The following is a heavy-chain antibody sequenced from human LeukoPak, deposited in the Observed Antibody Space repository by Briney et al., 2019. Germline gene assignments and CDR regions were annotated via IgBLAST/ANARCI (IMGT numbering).Heavy chain of an antibody. Sequence: SGGSLRLSCAASGFTFSSYGMHWVRQAPGKGLEWVAFIRYDGSNKYYADSVKGRFTISRGNAKNKLYLQMNSLRSEDTAVYYCARGFRPAHPRQSGRYCWFDPWGQGTLVTVSS. CDR3: ARGFRPAHPRQSGRYCWFDP. CDR1: GFTFSSYG. D-gene: IGHD1-26*01. CDR2: IRYDGSNK. J-gene: IGHJ5*02. V-gene: IGHV3-30*02.